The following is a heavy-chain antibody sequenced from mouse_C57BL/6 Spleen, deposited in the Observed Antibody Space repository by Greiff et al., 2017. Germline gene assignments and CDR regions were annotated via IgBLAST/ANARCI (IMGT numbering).Heavy chain of an antibody. CDR1: GYTFTSYW. J-gene: IGHJ1*03. D-gene: IGHD6-2*01. CDR2: IYPGSGST. Sequence: QVHVKQPGAELVKPGASVKMSCKASGYTFTSYWITWVKQRPGQGLEWIGDIYPGSGSTNYNEKFKSKATLTVDTSSSTAYMQLSSLTSEDSAVFYGARSRLRFRYFDVWGTGTTVTVSS. CDR3: ARSRLRFRYFDV. V-gene: IGHV1-55*01.